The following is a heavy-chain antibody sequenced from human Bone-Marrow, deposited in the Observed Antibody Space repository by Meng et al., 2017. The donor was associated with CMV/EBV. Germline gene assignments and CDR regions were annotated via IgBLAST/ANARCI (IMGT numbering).Heavy chain of an antibody. D-gene: IGHD2-2*01. CDR3: ARVRNLYCSSTSCNIGGWFDP. Sequence: ASVKVSCKASGYTFTSYDINWVRQATGQGLEWMGWMNPNSGNTGYAQKFQGRVTITRNTSISTAYMEMSSLRSEDTAVYYCARVRNLYCSSTSCNIGGWFDPWGQGTVVTVSS. V-gene: IGHV1-8*03. CDR1: GYTFTSYD. CDR2: MNPNSGNT. J-gene: IGHJ5*02.